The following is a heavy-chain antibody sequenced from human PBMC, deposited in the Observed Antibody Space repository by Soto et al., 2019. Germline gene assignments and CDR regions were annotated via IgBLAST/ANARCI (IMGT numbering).Heavy chain of an antibody. CDR3: ARRTPGTGYI. Sequence: SETLSLTCAVSGGSFSSGGYSWSWIRQPPGKGLEWIGYIYHSGTTYYNPSLKSRVTISGDSSKNQFSLRLSSVTAADTAVYYCARRTPGTGYIWGQGTMVTVSS. CDR2: IYHSGTT. CDR1: GGSFSSGGYS. V-gene: IGHV4-30-2*01. D-gene: IGHD2-8*02. J-gene: IGHJ3*02.